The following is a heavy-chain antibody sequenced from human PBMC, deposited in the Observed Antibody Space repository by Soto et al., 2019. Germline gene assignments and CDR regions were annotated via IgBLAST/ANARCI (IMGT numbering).Heavy chain of an antibody. CDR3: KWDLEASDP. Sequence: GGSLRLSXAASGFTFSNAWMSWVRQAPGKGLEWVGRIRSKTDGGTTDYAAPVKGRFTISRDDSKDTLYLQMNSLKTEDTAVYYCKWDLEASDPWGQGTLVTVSS. D-gene: IGHD1-26*01. CDR2: IRSKTDGGTT. J-gene: IGHJ5*02. V-gene: IGHV3-15*01. CDR1: GFTFSNAW.